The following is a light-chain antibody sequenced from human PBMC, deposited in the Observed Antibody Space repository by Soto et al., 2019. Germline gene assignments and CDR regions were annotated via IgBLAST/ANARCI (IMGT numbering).Light chain of an antibody. J-gene: IGLJ2*01. CDR1: SSDVGSYNL. Sequence: QSVLTQPASVSGSPGQSITISCTGTSSDVGSYNLVSWYQQHPGKAPKLMIYEGSKRPSGVSNRFSGSKSGNTASLTISGLQAEDEADYYCCSYAGSSTHVVCGRGTQLTVL. V-gene: IGLV2-23*01. CDR2: EGS. CDR3: CSYAGSSTHVV.